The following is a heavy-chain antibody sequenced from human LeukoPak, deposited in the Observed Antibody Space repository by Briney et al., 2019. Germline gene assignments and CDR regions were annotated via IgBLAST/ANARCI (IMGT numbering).Heavy chain of an antibody. V-gene: IGHV3-53*01. J-gene: IGHJ4*02. D-gene: IGHD6-19*01. Sequence: GGSLRLSCAASGFTVSSNYMSWVRLAPGKGLEWVSIIYSGGTTYYADSVKGRFTISRDNSKNTLYLQMNSLRAEDTAVYYCARGYSSGWVDCWGQGTLVTVSS. CDR3: ARGYSSGWVDC. CDR2: IYSGGTT. CDR1: GFTVSSNY.